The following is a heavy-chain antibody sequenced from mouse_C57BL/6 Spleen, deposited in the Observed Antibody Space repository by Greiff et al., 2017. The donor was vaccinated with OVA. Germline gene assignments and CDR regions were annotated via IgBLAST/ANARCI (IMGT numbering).Heavy chain of an antibody. Sequence: QVQLQQSGPELVKPGASVKISCKASGYAFSSSWMNWVKQRPGKGLEWIGRIYPGDGDTNYNGKFKGKATLTADKSSSTAYMHLSSLTSEDSAVYFCADYDGNYGLFDYWGQGTTLTVSS. D-gene: IGHD2-3*01. CDR3: ADYDGNYGLFDY. CDR1: GYAFSSSW. J-gene: IGHJ2*01. V-gene: IGHV1-82*01. CDR2: IYPGDGDT.